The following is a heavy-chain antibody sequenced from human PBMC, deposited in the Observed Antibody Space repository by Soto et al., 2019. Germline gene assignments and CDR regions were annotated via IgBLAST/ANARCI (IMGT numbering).Heavy chain of an antibody. J-gene: IGHJ6*02. CDR1: GGTFSSYA. D-gene: IGHD3-3*01. CDR3: ARRTLDGYYFWSGYPPHYGIDV. Sequence: SVKVSCKASGGTFSSYAISWVRQAPGQGLEWMGGIIPIFGTANYAQKFQGRVTITADESTSTAYMELSSLRSEDTAVYYCARRTLDGYYFWSGYPPHYGIDVWAQGNTVTVSS. CDR2: IIPIFGTA. V-gene: IGHV1-69*13.